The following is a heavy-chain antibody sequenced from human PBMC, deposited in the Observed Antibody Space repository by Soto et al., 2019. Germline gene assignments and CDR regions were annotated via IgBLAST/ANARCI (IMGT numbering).Heavy chain of an antibody. CDR3: ARGYSINIYYGMDV. D-gene: IGHD6-13*01. J-gene: IGHJ6*02. CDR1: GGSFSGYY. CDR2: INHSGST. V-gene: IGHV4-34*01. Sequence: QVQLQQWGAGLLKPSETLSLTCAVYGGSFSGYYWSGIRQPPGKGLEWIGEINHSGSTNYNPSLKSLVTISLDTSKNQFYLKLSSVTAADTAVYYCARGYSINIYYGMDVWGQGNTVTVSS.